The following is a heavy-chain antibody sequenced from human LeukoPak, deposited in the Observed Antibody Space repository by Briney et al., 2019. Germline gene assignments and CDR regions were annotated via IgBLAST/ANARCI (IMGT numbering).Heavy chain of an antibody. Sequence: GESLKISCKGSGFSFTSYWIGWVRQMPGKGLEWMGIIYPGDSHTRYSPSSQGQVTISADKSINTAYLQWSGLKASDTAMYYCARHRLQYFDAFDIWGQGTMVTVSS. D-gene: IGHD4-11*01. CDR2: IYPGDSHT. CDR3: ARHRLQYFDAFDI. CDR1: GFSFTSYW. V-gene: IGHV5-51*01. J-gene: IGHJ3*02.